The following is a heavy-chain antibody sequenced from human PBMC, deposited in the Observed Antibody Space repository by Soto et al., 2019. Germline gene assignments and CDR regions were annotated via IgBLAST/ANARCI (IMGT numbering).Heavy chain of an antibody. V-gene: IGHV3-23*01. J-gene: IGHJ4*02. CDR1: GFTLSDYF. CDR2: IKGSGSNT. Sequence: GGSLRLSCAGSGFTLSDYFITWIRQAPGKGLEWVSAIKGSGSNTYYADSVRGRFTISRDNSKNTLYLQMNSLRAEDTAVYFCAKESRSGDYWEYFDHWGQGTLVTVSS. D-gene: IGHD1-26*01. CDR3: AKESRSGDYWEYFDH.